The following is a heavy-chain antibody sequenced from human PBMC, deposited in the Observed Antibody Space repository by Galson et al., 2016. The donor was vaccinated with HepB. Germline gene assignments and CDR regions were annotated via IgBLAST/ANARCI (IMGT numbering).Heavy chain of an antibody. D-gene: IGHD3-10*01. CDR3: ARAWGRGRYYYSSGNLNLVGGLDG. CDR1: GDSVSSNNAA. V-gene: IGHV6-1*01. Sequence: CAISGDSVSSNNAAWNWIRQSPSRGLEWLGRTYYRSKWYNDYAVSVKSRITVNPDTSKNQFSLHLNSVTPEDTAVYYCARAWGRGRYYYSSGNLNLVGGLDGWGQGTTVSVSS. J-gene: IGHJ6*02. CDR2: TYYRSKWYN.